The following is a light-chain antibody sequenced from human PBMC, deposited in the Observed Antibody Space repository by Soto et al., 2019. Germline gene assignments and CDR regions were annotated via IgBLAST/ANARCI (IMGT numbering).Light chain of an antibody. J-gene: IGLJ3*02. CDR1: NSNIGAVYD. Sequence: QSVLTQPASVSGAPGQRVTISCTGSNSNIGAVYDVHWYQQLPGTAPKLLIYRSTNRPSGVPDRFSGSKSGTSAYLAITGLQAGDEADYYCQSYDSSLSVGVFGGGTKLTVL. CDR2: RST. CDR3: QSYDSSLSVGV. V-gene: IGLV1-40*01.